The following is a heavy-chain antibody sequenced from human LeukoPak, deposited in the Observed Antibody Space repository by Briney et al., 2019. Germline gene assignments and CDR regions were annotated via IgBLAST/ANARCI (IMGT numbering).Heavy chain of an antibody. CDR1: GFTFSSYA. D-gene: IGHD6-19*01. CDR2: ISGSGGTT. CDR3: ARGGLGSAFDN. J-gene: IGHJ4*02. V-gene: IGHV3-23*01. Sequence: GGSLRLSCAASGFTFSSYAMNWVRQAPGKGLEWVSGISGSGGTTYYADSVQGRFTISRDNSKNTLYLQIDSLRADDTAVFYCARGGLGSAFDNWGQGTLVTVSS.